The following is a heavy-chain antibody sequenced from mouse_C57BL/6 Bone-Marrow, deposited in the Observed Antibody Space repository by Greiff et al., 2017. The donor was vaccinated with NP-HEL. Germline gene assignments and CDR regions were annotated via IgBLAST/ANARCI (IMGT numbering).Heavy chain of an antibody. D-gene: IGHD4-1*01. CDR2: INPYNGGT. J-gene: IGHJ2*01. V-gene: IGHV1-19*01. CDR3: ARWEDFDY. CDR1: GYTFTDYY. Sequence: VQLQQSGPVLVKPGASVKMSCKASGYTFTDYYMNWVKQSHGKSLEWIGVINPYNGGTSYNQKCKGKATLTVDKASSTAYMELNSLTSEDSAVYYCARWEDFDYWGQGTTLTVSS.